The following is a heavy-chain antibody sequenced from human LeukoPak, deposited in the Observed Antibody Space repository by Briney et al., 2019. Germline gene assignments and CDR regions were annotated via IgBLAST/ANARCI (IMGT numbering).Heavy chain of an antibody. Sequence: GGSLRLSCAASGFTFSSYGRSWLRQGPGKGLEGVSAISVSGNTYHADSVKGRFTISRDSSKNTLYLQMNSLRAGDAAVYYCAKAPVTTCSGAYCYPFDYWSQGTLVTVSS. CDR2: ISVSGNT. CDR3: AKAPVTTCSGAYCYPFDY. CDR1: GFTFSSYG. V-gene: IGHV3-23*01. J-gene: IGHJ4*02. D-gene: IGHD2-15*01.